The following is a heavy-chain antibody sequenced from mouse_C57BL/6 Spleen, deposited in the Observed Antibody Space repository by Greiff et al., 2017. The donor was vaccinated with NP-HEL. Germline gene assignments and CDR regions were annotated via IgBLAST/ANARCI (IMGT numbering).Heavy chain of an antibody. D-gene: IGHD2-5*01. CDR1: GFTFSDYG. V-gene: IGHV5-17*01. Sequence: EVMLVESGGGLVKPGGSLKLSCAASGFTFSDYGMHWVRQAPEKGLEWVAYISSGSSTIYYADTVKGRFTISRDNAKNTLFLQMTSLRSEDTAMYYCARNSNYPDWYFDVWGTGTTVTVSS. CDR3: ARNSNYPDWYFDV. CDR2: ISSGSSTI. J-gene: IGHJ1*03.